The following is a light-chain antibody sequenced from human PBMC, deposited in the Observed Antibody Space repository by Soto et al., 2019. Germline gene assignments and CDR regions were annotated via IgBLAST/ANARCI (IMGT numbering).Light chain of an antibody. V-gene: IGKV1-5*03. J-gene: IGKJ1*01. CDR3: QHSNTYPWT. Sequence: DMQMTQSPSSLSSSLGKIVTIPCQASQSISSWLAWYQQKPGKAPNLLIHKASHLESGVPSRFSGSGSGTEFTLTISSLQPGDFATYYCQHSNTYPWTFGQGTKVDIK. CDR1: QSISSW. CDR2: KAS.